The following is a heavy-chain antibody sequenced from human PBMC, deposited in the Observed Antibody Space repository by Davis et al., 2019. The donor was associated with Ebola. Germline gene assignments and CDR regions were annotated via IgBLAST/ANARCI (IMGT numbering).Heavy chain of an antibody. Sequence: MPSETLSLTCALSGGSVSRASHYWSWIRQPPGKGLEWIGYMYYSGSPNYNPSLNSQVTISVDTSKNQFSLKLTSVTAADTAVYYCARIQGGDDAFDIWGQGTMVSVSS. V-gene: IGHV4-61*01. CDR1: GGSVSRASHY. J-gene: IGHJ3*02. D-gene: IGHD3-16*01. CDR2: MYYSGSP. CDR3: ARIQGGDDAFDI.